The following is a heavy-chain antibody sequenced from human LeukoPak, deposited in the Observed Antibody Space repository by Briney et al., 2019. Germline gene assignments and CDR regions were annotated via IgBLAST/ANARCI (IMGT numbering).Heavy chain of an antibody. CDR1: GYTFTGYY. V-gene: IGHV1-2*02. D-gene: IGHD6-19*01. CDR3: ARDRQWLLQNWFDP. J-gene: IGHJ5*02. CDR2: INPNSGGT. Sequence: VASVKVSCKASGYTFTGYYMHWVRQAPGQVLEWMGWINPNSGGTNYAQKFQGRVTMTRDTSISTAYMELSRLRSDDTAVYYCARDRQWLLQNWFDPWGQGTLVTVSS.